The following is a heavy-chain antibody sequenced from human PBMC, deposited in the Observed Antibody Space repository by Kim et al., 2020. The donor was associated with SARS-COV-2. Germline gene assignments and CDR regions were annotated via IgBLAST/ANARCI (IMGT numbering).Heavy chain of an antibody. J-gene: IGHJ6*03. CDR2: IFYSGST. CDR1: GGSISSYY. V-gene: IGHV4-59*01. Sequence: SETLSRTCTVSGGSISSYYWSWIRQPPGKGLEWIGYIFYSGSTNYNPSLKSRVTISVDTSNNQFSLKLSSVTAADTAVYYCARARDYYDSSGYHYYYYYMDVWGKGTTVTVSS. CDR3: ARARDYYDSSGYHYYYYYMDV. D-gene: IGHD3-22*01.